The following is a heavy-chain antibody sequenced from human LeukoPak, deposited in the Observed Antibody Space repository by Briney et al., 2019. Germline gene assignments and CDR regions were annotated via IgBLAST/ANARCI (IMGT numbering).Heavy chain of an antibody. Sequence: SETLSLTCTVSGVSISSYYWSWIRQPPGKGLEWIGYIYYSGSTNYNPSLKSRVTISVDTSKNQFSLKLSSVTAADTAVYYCASVDTAMVTHYYYYMDVWGKGTTVTVSS. V-gene: IGHV4-59*01. CDR1: GVSISSYY. D-gene: IGHD5-18*01. J-gene: IGHJ6*03. CDR3: ASVDTAMVTHYYYYMDV. CDR2: IYYSGST.